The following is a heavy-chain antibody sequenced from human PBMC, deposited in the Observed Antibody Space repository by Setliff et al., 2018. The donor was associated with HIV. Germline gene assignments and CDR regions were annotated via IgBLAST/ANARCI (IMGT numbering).Heavy chain of an antibody. D-gene: IGHD2-2*01. CDR3: ARDGPHCITSSCPGAWFDP. Sequence: SETLSLTCAVSGGSIDSSSYYWGWIRQTPGKELEWTGQIFHSGSTDYNPSLKSRVTISLDTSKNQFSLNLTSVTAADTAVYYCARDGPHCITSSCPGAWFDPWGQGTLVTVSS. J-gene: IGHJ5*02. V-gene: IGHV4-39*07. CDR2: IFHSGST. CDR1: GGSIDSSSYY.